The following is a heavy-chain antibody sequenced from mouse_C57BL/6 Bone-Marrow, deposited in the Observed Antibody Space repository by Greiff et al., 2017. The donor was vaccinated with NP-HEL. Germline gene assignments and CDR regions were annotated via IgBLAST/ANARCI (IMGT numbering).Heavy chain of an antibody. D-gene: IGHD1-1*01. J-gene: IGHJ1*03. CDR3: ARLYYYGSSPAFDV. CDR2: IYYSGTI. Sequence: EVQLQQSGPGLVKPSQTVFLTCTVTGISITTGNYRWSWIRQFPGNKLEWIGYIYYSGTITYNPSLTSRTTITRDTPKNQFFLEMNSLTAEDTATYYCARLYYYGSSPAFDVWGTGTTVTVSS. CDR1: GISITTGNYR. V-gene: IGHV3-5*01.